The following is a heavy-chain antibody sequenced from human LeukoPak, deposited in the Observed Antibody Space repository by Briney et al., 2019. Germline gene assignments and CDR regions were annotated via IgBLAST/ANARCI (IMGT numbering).Heavy chain of an antibody. J-gene: IGHJ4*02. CDR2: IWYDGSNK. Sequence: GGSLRLSCAASGFTFSGYGMHWVRQAPGKGLEWVAVIWYDGSNKYYADSVKGRFTISRDNSKNTLYLQMNSLRAEDTAVYYCARGHSGSYGDYFDYWGQGTLVTVSS. V-gene: IGHV3-33*01. CDR3: ARGHSGSYGDYFDY. CDR1: GFTFSGYG. D-gene: IGHD1-26*01.